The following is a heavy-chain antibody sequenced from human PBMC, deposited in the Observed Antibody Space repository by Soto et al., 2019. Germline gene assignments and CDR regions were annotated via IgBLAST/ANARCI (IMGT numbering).Heavy chain of an antibody. CDR1: GGSISNYY. CDR3: VLCATAGYFDL. Sequence: PSETLSLTCTVSGGSISNYYWSWIRQPAGKGLEWIGRIYTSESPDYNPSLKSRVTMSVDTSKNQVSLKLSPLTAADTAVYYCVLCATAGYFDLWGRGTLVTVSS. J-gene: IGHJ2*01. V-gene: IGHV4-4*07. CDR2: IYTSESP.